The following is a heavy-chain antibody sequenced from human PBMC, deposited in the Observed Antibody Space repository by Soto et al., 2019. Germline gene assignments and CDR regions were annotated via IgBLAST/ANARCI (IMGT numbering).Heavy chain of an antibody. V-gene: IGHV1-69*13. CDR2: IIPIFGTA. CDR3: ARRFRGATQREPIFDY. J-gene: IGHJ4*02. Sequence: SVKVSCKASGGTFSSYAISWVRQAPGQGLEWMGGIIPIFGTANYAQKFQGRVTITADESTSTAYMELSSLRSEDTAVYYCARRFRGATQREPIFDYWGQGTLVTVS. D-gene: IGHD1-26*01. CDR1: GGTFSSYA.